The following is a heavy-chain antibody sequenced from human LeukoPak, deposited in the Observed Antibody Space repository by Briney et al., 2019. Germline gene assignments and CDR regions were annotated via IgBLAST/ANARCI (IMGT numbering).Heavy chain of an antibody. V-gene: IGHV4-39*01. J-gene: IGHJ4*02. CDR3: ARWKGTADFDY. D-gene: IGHD1-1*01. CDR2: IYYSGST. CDR1: GGSISSSSYY. Sequence: PSEPLSLTCTVSGGSISSSSYYWGWIRQPPGKGLEWIGSIYYSGSTYYNPSLKSRVTISVDTSKNQFSLKLSSVTAADTAVYYCARWKGTADFDYWGQGTLVTVSS.